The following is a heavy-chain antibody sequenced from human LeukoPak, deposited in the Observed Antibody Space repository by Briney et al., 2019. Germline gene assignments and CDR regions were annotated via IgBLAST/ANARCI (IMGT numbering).Heavy chain of an antibody. CDR3: ARGGRITIFGVAIQGWFDP. CDR1: GGSFSGYY. J-gene: IGHJ5*02. Sequence: PSETLSLTCAVYGGSFSGYYWSWIRQPPGKGLEWIGEINHSGSTNYNPSLKSRVIISVDTSKNQFSLKLSSVTAADTAVYYCARGGRITIFGVAIQGWFDPWGQGTLVTVSS. D-gene: IGHD3-3*01. CDR2: INHSGST. V-gene: IGHV4-34*01.